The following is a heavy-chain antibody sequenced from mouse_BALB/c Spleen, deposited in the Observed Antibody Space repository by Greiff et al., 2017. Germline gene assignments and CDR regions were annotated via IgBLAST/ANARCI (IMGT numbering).Heavy chain of an antibody. CDR2: ISYSGST. J-gene: IGHJ3*01. CDR3: ARIPAY. D-gene: IGHD5-1-1*01. Sequence: EVKLVESGPGLVKPSQSLSLTCTVTGYSITSDYAWNWIRQFPGNKLEWMGYISYSGSTSYNPSLKSRISITRDTSKNQFFLQLNSVTTEDTATYYCARIPAYWGQGTLVTVSA. V-gene: IGHV3-2*02. CDR1: GYSITSDYA.